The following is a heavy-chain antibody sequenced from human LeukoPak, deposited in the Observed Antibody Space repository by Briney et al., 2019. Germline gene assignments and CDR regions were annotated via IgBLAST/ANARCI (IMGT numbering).Heavy chain of an antibody. CDR1: GYTFTGYY. CDR2: INPNSGGT. Sequence: ASVKVSCKAAGYTFTGYYMHWARQAPGQGLEWVGWINPNSGGTNYAQKFQGRVTMTRDTSISTAYMELSRLRSDDTAVYYCASGDMVRGVTTDYWGQGTLVTVSS. CDR3: ASGDMVRGVTTDY. D-gene: IGHD3-10*01. J-gene: IGHJ4*02. V-gene: IGHV1-2*02.